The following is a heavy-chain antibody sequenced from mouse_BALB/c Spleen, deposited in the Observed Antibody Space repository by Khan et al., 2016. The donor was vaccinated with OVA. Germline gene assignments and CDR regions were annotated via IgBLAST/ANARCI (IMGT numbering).Heavy chain of an antibody. CDR3: ARVYGGDFDD. J-gene: IGHJ2*01. Sequence: EVQLQESGPGLVKPSQSLSLTCTVTGYSITSDYAWNWIRQSPGNKLEWMGFISYSGNTNYNPSLKSRASITRDTSKNQFFLHLNSVTTEDTATYYCARVYGGDFDDWGQGTTLTVSS. D-gene: IGHD1-1*01. CDR1: GYSITSDYA. V-gene: IGHV3-2*02. CDR2: ISYSGNT.